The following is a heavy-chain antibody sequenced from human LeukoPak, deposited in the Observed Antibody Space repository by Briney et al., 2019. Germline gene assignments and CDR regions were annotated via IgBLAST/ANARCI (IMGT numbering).Heavy chain of an antibody. Sequence: GGSLRLSCAASGFTFSSYGMHWIRQAPGKGLEWVAFIRNDGSIIYNADSVKGRFTISRDNSKNTLYLQMNSLRAEDTAVHYCAKDTPLCYFDYWGQGTLVTVSS. CDR2: IRNDGSII. J-gene: IGHJ4*02. V-gene: IGHV3-30*02. CDR3: AKDTPLCYFDY. D-gene: IGHD3-16*01. CDR1: GFTFSSYG.